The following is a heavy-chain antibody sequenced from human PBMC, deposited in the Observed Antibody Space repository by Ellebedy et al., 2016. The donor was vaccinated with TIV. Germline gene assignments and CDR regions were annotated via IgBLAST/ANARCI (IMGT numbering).Heavy chain of an antibody. Sequence: GSLRLSXTVSGGSNTSDYWSWIRQPPGKGLEWIGFIDYSGDAFYNPSLKSRLTISIDSSKNQFSVKVNSVTAADTAVYYCARGGASSKFLDSWGQGTLVTVSS. CDR3: ARGGASSKFLDS. D-gene: IGHD6-13*01. CDR1: GGSNTSDY. CDR2: IDYSGDA. J-gene: IGHJ4*02. V-gene: IGHV4-59*13.